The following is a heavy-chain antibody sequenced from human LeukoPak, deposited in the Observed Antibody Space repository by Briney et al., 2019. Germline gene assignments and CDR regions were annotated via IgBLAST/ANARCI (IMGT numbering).Heavy chain of an antibody. CDR1: GFVFSSYW. V-gene: IGHV3-74*01. Sequence: GGSLRVSCAASGFVFSSYWMHWVRQAPGRGLVWVSRINSDGRTTTYADSVKGRFTISRDNAKNTLYLQMNSLRAEDTAVFYCARDQGGSSSWYAFDIWGQGTVVTVSS. CDR3: ARDQGGSSSWYAFDI. J-gene: IGHJ3*02. D-gene: IGHD6-13*01. CDR2: INSDGRTT.